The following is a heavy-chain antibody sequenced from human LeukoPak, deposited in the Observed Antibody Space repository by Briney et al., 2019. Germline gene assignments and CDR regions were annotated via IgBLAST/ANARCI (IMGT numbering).Heavy chain of an antibody. J-gene: IGHJ4*02. CDR1: GFTFSSYA. V-gene: IGHV3-30*04. Sequence: GGSLRLSCAASGFTFSSYAMHWVRQAPGKGLEWVAVISYDGSNKYYAGSVKGRFTISRDNSKNTLYLQMNSLRAEDTAVYYCARDFSYSSGWRPYFDYWGQGTLVTVSS. CDR2: ISYDGSNK. CDR3: ARDFSYSSGWRPYFDY. D-gene: IGHD6-19*01.